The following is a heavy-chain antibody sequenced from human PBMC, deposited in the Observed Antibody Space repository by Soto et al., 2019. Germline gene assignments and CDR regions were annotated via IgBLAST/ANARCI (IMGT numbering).Heavy chain of an antibody. V-gene: IGHV1-69*13. J-gene: IGHJ6*02. CDR2: IIPMFPTA. Sequence: SVEVSCKXSGGTFSNYAISWVRQAGGQGLEWVGGIIPMFPTADYAQRFQGRVTITADDSTTTVYMELSGLRSEDTAMYYCARDDAPYCGGDCYRYFYYGMDVWGQGTTVTVSS. D-gene: IGHD2-21*02. CDR1: GGTFSNYA. CDR3: ARDDAPYCGGDCYRYFYYGMDV.